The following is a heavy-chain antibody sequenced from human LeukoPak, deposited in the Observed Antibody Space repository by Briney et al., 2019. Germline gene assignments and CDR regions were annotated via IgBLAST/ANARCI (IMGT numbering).Heavy chain of an antibody. D-gene: IGHD3-22*01. V-gene: IGHV1-46*01. CDR3: ARETVTYYYDSSGYGVD. Sequence: ASVKVSCKASGYTFTSYYMHWVRQAPGQGLEWMGIINPSGGGTSYAQKFQGRVTVTRDTSTSTVYMELSSLRSEDTAVYYCARETVTYYYDSSGYGVDWGQGTLVTVSS. CDR2: INPSGGGT. CDR1: GYTFTSYY. J-gene: IGHJ4*02.